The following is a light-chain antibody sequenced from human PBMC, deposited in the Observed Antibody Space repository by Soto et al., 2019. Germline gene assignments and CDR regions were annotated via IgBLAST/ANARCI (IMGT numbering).Light chain of an antibody. V-gene: IGKV1-16*01. CDR3: QQYNSYPRT. J-gene: IGKJ1*01. Sequence: DIQMTQSPSSLSVSVGDRVTITCRASQDIGSSLGWFQQKPGKAPKSLIYAASTLQVGVPSRFSSSGSGTDFILTLSSLQPEDFATYSCQQYNSYPRTFGQGTKVEIK. CDR1: QDIGSS. CDR2: AAS.